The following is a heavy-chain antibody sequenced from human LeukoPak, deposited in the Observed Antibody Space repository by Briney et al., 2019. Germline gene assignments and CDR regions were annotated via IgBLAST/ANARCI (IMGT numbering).Heavy chain of an antibody. CDR2: INQDGSER. V-gene: IGHV3-7*05. J-gene: IGHJ4*02. D-gene: IGHD3-16*01. Sequence: GGSLRLSCATAGFSLSAFWMNWVRQAPGKGLEWVANINQDGSERWYADSVKGRFAISRDNARNSVSLQMNSLRTEDTAVYYCARDATPPGIIFDNWGQGTLVTVSS. CDR3: ARDATPPGIIFDN. CDR1: GFSLSAFW.